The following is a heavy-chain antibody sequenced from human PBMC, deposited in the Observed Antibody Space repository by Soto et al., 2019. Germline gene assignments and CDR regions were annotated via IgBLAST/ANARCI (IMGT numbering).Heavy chain of an antibody. D-gene: IGHD2-21*02. Sequence: QITLKESGPTLVKPTQTLTLTCTFSAFSLSTGGVGVGWIRQPPGKALEWLALIYWDDDKRYSPSLRSRLTNTKDTSKNQVVITMTNMDPADTATYYCIQSRCGGDCLQSYASYYYYGMDVWGQGTTVTVSS. CDR1: AFSLSTGGVG. J-gene: IGHJ6*02. V-gene: IGHV2-5*02. CDR3: IQSRCGGDCLQSYASYYYYGMDV. CDR2: IYWDDDK.